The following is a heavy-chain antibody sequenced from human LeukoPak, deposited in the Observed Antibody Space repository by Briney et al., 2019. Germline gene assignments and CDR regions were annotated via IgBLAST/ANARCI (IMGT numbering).Heavy chain of an antibody. V-gene: IGHV3-21*01. CDR1: GLTISSYS. J-gene: IGHJ5*02. D-gene: IGHD6-19*01. CDR2: ISSSSSYI. Sequence: GGSLRLSCAASGLTISSYSMNWVRQAPGKGLEWVSSISSSSSYIYYADSVKGRFTISRDNAKNSLYLQMNSLRAEDTAVYYCARTMAGDSNWFDPWGQGTLVTVSS. CDR3: ARTMAGDSNWFDP.